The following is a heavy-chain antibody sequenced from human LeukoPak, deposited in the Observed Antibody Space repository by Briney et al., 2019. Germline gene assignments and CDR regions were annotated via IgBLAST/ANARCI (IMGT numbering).Heavy chain of an antibody. J-gene: IGHJ4*02. D-gene: IGHD2-2*01. V-gene: IGHV4-39*07. Sequence: SETLSLTCTVSGGSISSNSYYWGWIRQPPGKGLEWIGSINYSGTTYYNPSLKSRVTVSVDTSKNHFSLKLSSVTAADTAVYYCARVDIVVVPSATFDYWGQGTLVTVSS. CDR3: ARVDIVVVPSATFDY. CDR2: INYSGTT. CDR1: GGSISSNSYY.